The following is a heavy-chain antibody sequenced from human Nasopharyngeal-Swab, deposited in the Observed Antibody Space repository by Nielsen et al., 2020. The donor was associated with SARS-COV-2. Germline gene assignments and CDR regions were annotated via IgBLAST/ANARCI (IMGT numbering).Heavy chain of an antibody. D-gene: IGHD3-10*01. Sequence: TLSLTCTVSGGSISSGGYYWSWIRQHPGKGLEWIGYIYYSGSTYYNPSLKSRVTISADTSKNQFSLKLSSVTAADTAVYYCARTMSRGVRGPKGWFDPWGQGTLVTVSS. J-gene: IGHJ5*02. CDR3: ARTMSRGVRGPKGWFDP. CDR2: IYYSGST. V-gene: IGHV4-31*03. CDR1: GGSISSGGYY.